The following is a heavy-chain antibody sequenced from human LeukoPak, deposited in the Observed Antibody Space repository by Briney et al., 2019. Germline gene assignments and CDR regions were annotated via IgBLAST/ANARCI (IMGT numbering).Heavy chain of an antibody. V-gene: IGHV4-39*01. CDR1: GGSISSSSYY. D-gene: IGHD6-6*01. Sequence: PSETLSLTCTVSGGSISSSSYYWGWIRQPPGKGLEWIGSIYYSGSTYYNPSLKSRVTISVDTSKNQFSLKLSSVTAADTAVYYCARHLEFGSYRYHISRWGARPYFDYWGQGTLVTVSS. CDR2: IYYSGST. CDR3: ARHLEFGSYRYHISRWGARPYFDY. J-gene: IGHJ4*02.